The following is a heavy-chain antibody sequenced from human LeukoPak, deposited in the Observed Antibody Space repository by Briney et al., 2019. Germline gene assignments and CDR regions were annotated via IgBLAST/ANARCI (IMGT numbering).Heavy chain of an antibody. CDR1: GFIFSNYG. D-gene: IGHD3/OR15-3a*01. CDR2: IWFDGSNE. Sequence: GGSLRLSCAASGFIFSNYGMHWVRQAPGKGLDWVAVIWFDGSNEDYADSVKGRFTISRDNSKNTLFLQMNSLRAEDTAVYYCAKVVPFELGFDYWGQGTLVTVSS. J-gene: IGHJ4*02. CDR3: AKVVPFELGFDY. V-gene: IGHV3-33*06.